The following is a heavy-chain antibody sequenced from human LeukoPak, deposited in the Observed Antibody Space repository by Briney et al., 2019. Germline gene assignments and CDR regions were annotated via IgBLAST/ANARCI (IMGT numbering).Heavy chain of an antibody. CDR1: GFTFSSYS. V-gene: IGHV3-21*04. J-gene: IGHJ6*02. Sequence: GGSLRLSCAASGFTFSSYSMNCVRQAPGKGLEWVSSISSSNSYIYYADSVKGRFTISRDNAKNSLYLQMNSLRAEDTAVYYCARDQAYVVTTWESGMDVSGQGTTVTVSS. D-gene: IGHD2-21*02. CDR2: ISSSNSYI. CDR3: ARDQAYVVTTWESGMDV.